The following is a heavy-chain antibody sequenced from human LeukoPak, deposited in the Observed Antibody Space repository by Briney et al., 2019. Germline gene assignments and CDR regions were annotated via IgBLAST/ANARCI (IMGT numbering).Heavy chain of an antibody. J-gene: IGHJ4*02. CDR2: IDHDGSQK. CDR1: GLTFSANN. CDR3: AKDGGGGTYSFDY. V-gene: IGHV3-30*02. D-gene: IGHD3-16*01. Sequence: GGSLRLSCAVSGLTFSANNMHWVRQAQAKGLEWVTFIDHDGSQKFYADSVKGRFTISRDNSKNALYLHINSLRPEDTAVYYCAKDGGGGTYSFDYWGQGSLVTVSS.